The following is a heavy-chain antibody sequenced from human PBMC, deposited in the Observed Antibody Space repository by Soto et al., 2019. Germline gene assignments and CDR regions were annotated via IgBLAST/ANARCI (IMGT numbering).Heavy chain of an antibody. Sequence: QVQLHQWGAGLLKPSETLSLTCAVYGRSFSGYQWIWIRQPPGKGLEWIGEINHSGIPNYNSSLESRVTISIGTSKNQFSLKLSSVTAAATAVYYCARGWRAAFDYWGQGTLVTVSS. CDR2: INHSGIP. V-gene: IGHV4-34*01. D-gene: IGHD6-25*01. CDR3: ARGWRAAFDY. J-gene: IGHJ4*02. CDR1: GRSFSGYQ.